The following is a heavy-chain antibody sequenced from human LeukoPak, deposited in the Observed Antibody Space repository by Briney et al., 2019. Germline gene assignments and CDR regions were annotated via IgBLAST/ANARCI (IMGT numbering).Heavy chain of an antibody. CDR3: ARDGGYSGYDYYFDY. CDR1: GDTFSSYA. V-gene: IGHV1-69*13. D-gene: IGHD5-12*01. J-gene: IGHJ4*02. Sequence: SVKVSCKASGDTFSSYAISGVRQAPGQGLEWMGGIIPIFGTANYAQKFQGRVTITADESTRTAYMELSSLRSEDTAVYYCARDGGYSGYDYYFDYWGQGTLVTVSS. CDR2: IIPIFGTA.